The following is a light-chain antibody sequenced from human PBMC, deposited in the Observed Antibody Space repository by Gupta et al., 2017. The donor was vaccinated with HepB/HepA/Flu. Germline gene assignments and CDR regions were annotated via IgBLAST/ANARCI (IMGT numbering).Light chain of an antibody. CDR1: SGHSSYA. Sequence: GASVKLTCTLSSGHSSYAIAWHQQQPEKGPRYLMKLNSDGSHSKGAGIPDRFSGSSSGAERYLTISSLQSEDEADYYCQTWGTGIRVFGGGTKLTVL. CDR3: QTWGTGIRV. V-gene: IGLV4-69*01. J-gene: IGLJ3*02. CDR2: LNSDGSH.